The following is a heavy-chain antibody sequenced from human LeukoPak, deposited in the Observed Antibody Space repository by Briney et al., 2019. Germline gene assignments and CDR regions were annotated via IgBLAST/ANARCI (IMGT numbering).Heavy chain of an antibody. CDR2: ISSSGSTI. CDR3: AKNYYGSGSDKPDDY. D-gene: IGHD3-10*01. J-gene: IGHJ4*02. Sequence: PGGSLRLSCAASGFTFSDYYMSWIRQAPGKGLEWVSYISSSGSTIYYADSVKGRFTISRDNSKNTLYLQMNSLRAEDTAVYYCAKNYYGSGSDKPDDYWGQGTLVTVSS. CDR1: GFTFSDYY. V-gene: IGHV3-11*01.